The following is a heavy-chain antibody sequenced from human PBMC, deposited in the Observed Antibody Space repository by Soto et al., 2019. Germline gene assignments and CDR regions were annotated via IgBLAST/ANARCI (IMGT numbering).Heavy chain of an antibody. J-gene: IGHJ5*02. CDR2: IYPGDSDT. CDR1: GYSFTSYW. V-gene: IGHV5-51*01. Sequence: GQSLKISCKGSGYSFTSYWMGWVRQMPGKGLEWMGIIYPGDSDTRYSPSFQGQVTISADKSISTAYLQWSSLKASDTAMYYCARQSVVVAANWFDPCGQATLVTAPQ. CDR3: ARQSVVVAANWFDP. D-gene: IGHD2-15*01.